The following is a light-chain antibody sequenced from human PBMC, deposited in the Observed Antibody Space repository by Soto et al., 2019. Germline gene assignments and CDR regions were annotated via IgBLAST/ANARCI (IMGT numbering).Light chain of an antibody. V-gene: IGKV1-33*01. Sequence: DIQMTQSPSSLSASVGDRVTITCQASQGIKNYLNWYQQKPVKATKLLIYAASNLETGVPSRFSGSGSGRIFIFSISRLPPEDIATYYYQRCDDLITFGGGTRIEIK. CDR3: QRCDDLIT. CDR1: QGIKNY. CDR2: AAS. J-gene: IGKJ4*01.